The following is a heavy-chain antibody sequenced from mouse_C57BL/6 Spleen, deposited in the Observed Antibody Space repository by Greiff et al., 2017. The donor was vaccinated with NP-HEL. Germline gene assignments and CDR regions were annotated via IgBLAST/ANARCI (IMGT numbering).Heavy chain of an antibody. D-gene: IGHD1-1*01. Sequence: EVMLVESGGGLVKPGGSLKLSCAASGFTFSSYAMSWVRQTPEKRLEWVATISDGGSYTYSPDNVKGRFTISRDNAKNNLYLQMSHLKSEDTAMYYCARNKFPLTTVGDYWYFEVWGTGTTVTVSS. CDR2: ISDGGSYT. V-gene: IGHV5-4*03. J-gene: IGHJ1*03. CDR1: GFTFSSYA. CDR3: ARNKFPLTTVGDYWYFEV.